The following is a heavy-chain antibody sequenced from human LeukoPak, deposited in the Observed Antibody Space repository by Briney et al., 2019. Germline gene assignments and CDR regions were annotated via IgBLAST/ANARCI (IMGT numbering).Heavy chain of an antibody. CDR2: IYSGGSA. CDR3: ARDLGMIDDY. V-gene: IGHV3-53*01. D-gene: IGHD3-22*01. CDR1: GFTFSSYW. J-gene: IGHJ4*02. Sequence: GGSLRLSCAASGFTFSSYWMSWVRQAPGKGLEWVSVIYSGGSAYYADSVKGRFTISRDNSENKVYLQMNSLRAEDTAVYYCARDLGMIDDYWGQGTLVTVSS.